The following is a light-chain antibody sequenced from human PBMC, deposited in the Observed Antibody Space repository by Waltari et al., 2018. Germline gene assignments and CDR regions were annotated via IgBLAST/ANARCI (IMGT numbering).Light chain of an antibody. CDR2: SAS. V-gene: IGKV1-39*01. Sequence: DIQMTQSPSSLSPSVGDRVTITCRASQNIKTYLSWYQQKPGKAPNLLIYSASSLQSGVPSRFSGSGSGTDFTLTIISLQPEDCATYYCQQTYNAPLTVGGGTKVEIK. CDR1: QNIKTY. CDR3: QQTYNAPLT. J-gene: IGKJ4*01.